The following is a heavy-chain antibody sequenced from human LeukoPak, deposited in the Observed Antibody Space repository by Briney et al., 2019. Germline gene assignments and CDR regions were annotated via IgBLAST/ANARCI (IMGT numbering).Heavy chain of an antibody. J-gene: IGHJ6*03. CDR2: INPNSGGT. D-gene: IGHD1-26*01. Sequence: ASVKVSCKASGYTFTYYYMHWVRQAPGQGLEWMGWINPNSGGTNYAQKLQGRVTMTTDTSTSTAYMELRSLRSDDTAVYYCARVEVNGSYSEGYMDVWGKGTTVTVSS. V-gene: IGHV1-2*02. CDR3: ARVEVNGSYSEGYMDV. CDR1: GYTFTYYY.